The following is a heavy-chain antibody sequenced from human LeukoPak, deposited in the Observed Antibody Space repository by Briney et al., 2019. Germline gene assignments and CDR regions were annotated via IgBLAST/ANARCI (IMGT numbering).Heavy chain of an antibody. V-gene: IGHV3-11*03. Sequence: GGSLRLSCVVSGIPFSDFYMNWIRQAPGKGLEWISYVSSSSSYTDYAESVKGRFTISRDNAKSALYLEMSDLRVEDTAVYYCAAGTAADYWGQGTLVTVSS. CDR3: AAGTAADY. J-gene: IGHJ4*02. D-gene: IGHD6-13*01. CDR1: GIPFSDFY. CDR2: VSSSSSYT.